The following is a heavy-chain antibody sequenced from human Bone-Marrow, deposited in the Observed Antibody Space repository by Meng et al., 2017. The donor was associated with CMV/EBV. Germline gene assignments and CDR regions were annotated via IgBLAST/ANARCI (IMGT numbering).Heavy chain of an antibody. V-gene: IGHV4-59*12. Sequence: SETLSLTCTVSGGSISSYYWSWIRQPPGKGLEWIGYIYYSGSTNYNPSLKSRVTISVDTSKNQFSLKLSSVTAADTAVYYCARGYYDFWSGYYNMYYFDYWGQGTLVTVSS. CDR3: ARGYYDFWSGYYNMYYFDY. CDR1: GGSISSYY. CDR2: IYYSGST. D-gene: IGHD3-3*01. J-gene: IGHJ4*02.